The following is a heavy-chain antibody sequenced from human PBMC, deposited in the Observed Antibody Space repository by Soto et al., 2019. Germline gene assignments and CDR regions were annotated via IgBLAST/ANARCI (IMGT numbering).Heavy chain of an antibody. D-gene: IGHD4-4*01. Sequence: GASVKVSCKASGYTFTSYYMHWVRQAPGQGLEWMGIINPSGGSTSYAQKFQGRVTMTRDTSTSTVYMELSSLRSEDTAVYYCARDPPNPGNRHGMDVWGQGTTVTVSS. CDR2: INPSGGST. J-gene: IGHJ6*02. CDR3: ARDPPNPGNRHGMDV. CDR1: GYTFTSYY. V-gene: IGHV1-46*01.